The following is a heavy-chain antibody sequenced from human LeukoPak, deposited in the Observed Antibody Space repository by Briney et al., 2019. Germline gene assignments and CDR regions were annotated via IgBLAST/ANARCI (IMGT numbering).Heavy chain of an antibody. D-gene: IGHD3-22*01. V-gene: IGHV4-34*01. Sequence: SETLSLTCAVYGGSFSGYYWSWIRQPPGKGLEWIGEINHSGSTNYNPSLKSRVTISVDTSKNQFSLKLSSVTAADTAVYYCAGITMIVVVVKDYWGQGTLVTVSS. CDR3: AGITMIVVVVKDY. J-gene: IGHJ4*02. CDR2: INHSGST. CDR1: GGSFSGYY.